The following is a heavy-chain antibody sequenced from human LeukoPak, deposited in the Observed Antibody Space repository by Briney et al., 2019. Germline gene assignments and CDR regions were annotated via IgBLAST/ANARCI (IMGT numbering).Heavy chain of an antibody. V-gene: IGHV1-3*01. CDR2: INAGNGNT. J-gene: IGHJ6*03. CDR3: ARDLPYYDFWSGAYYYYMDV. CDR1: GYTFTSYA. D-gene: IGHD3-3*01. Sequence: ASVKVSCKASGYTFTSYAMHWVRQAPGQRLEWMGWINAGNGNTKYSQKFQGRVTITRDTSASTAYMELSSLRSEDTAVYYCARDLPYYDFWSGAYYYYMDVWGKGTTITVSS.